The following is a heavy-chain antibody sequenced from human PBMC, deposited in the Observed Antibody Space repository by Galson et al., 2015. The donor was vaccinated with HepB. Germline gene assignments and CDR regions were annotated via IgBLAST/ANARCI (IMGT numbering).Heavy chain of an antibody. CDR3: ATTLFGSGAYWTFDL. J-gene: IGHJ3*01. Sequence: CAIPGDSVSSNSAAWNWIRRSPSRGVEWLGRTYYRSKWYSDSAVSVRSRITINPDNARNSISLQMKSLRVEDTAVCYCATTLFGSGAYWTFDLWGQGTLVTVSS. CDR2: TYYRSKWYS. V-gene: IGHV6-1*01. CDR1: GDSVSSNSAA. D-gene: IGHD2-15*01.